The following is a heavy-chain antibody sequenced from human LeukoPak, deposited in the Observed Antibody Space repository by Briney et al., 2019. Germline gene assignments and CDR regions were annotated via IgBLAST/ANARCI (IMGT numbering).Heavy chain of an antibody. CDR1: GFTFDDHD. D-gene: IGHD3-3*01. CDR3: ARDVRRNYDLTD. J-gene: IGHJ4*02. CDR2: INWNGGVI. Sequence: PGRSLRLSCAASGFTFDDHDMFWVRQAPGMGLEWVSSINWNGGVIAYADSVRGRFTISRDNAKSSLYLQMNSLRPEDTALYYCARDVRRNYDLTDWGQGTLVTVSS. V-gene: IGHV3-9*01.